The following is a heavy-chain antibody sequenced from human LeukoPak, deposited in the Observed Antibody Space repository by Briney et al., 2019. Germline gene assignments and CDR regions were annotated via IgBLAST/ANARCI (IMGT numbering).Heavy chain of an antibody. CDR1: GFTFSSYA. Sequence: PGRSLRLSCAASGFTFSSYAMHWVRQAPGKGLEWVALISNDGRNKDYAESVKGRFTVSRDNSRNTVYLQMNSLRAEDTAVYYCVKATPTDYWGQGTLVTVSS. J-gene: IGHJ4*02. CDR3: VKATPTDY. CDR2: ISNDGRNK. V-gene: IGHV3-30*04.